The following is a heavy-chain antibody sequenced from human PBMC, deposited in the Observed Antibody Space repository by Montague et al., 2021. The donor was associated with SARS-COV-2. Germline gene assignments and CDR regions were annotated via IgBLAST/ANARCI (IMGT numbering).Heavy chain of an antibody. Sequence: SRRLSCAASGFNFSSYAMSWVRQAPGKGLEWVSTISISDGNTYYADSVKGRFTISRDKSKNTLYLQMNSLRAEDTAVYYCAKDRQLVGDDAFDIWGQGTMVTVSS. CDR3: AKDRQLVGDDAFDI. CDR1: GFNFSSYA. V-gene: IGHV3-23*01. D-gene: IGHD6-13*01. J-gene: IGHJ3*02. CDR2: ISISDGNT.